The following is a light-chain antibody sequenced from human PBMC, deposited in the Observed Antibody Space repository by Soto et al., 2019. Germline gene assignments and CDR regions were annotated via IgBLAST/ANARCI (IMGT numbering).Light chain of an antibody. J-gene: IGKJ1*01. CDR1: QSLSSNF. CDR3: QQYGISPRT. V-gene: IGKV3-20*01. Sequence: DIVLTQSPGTLSSSPGERATLSCRASQSLSSNFLAWYQQKPGQAPRLLIYDASSRATGIPDRFSGSGSGTDFNRTISRLEPEDFAVYYCQQYGISPRTFGQGTKVEIK. CDR2: DAS.